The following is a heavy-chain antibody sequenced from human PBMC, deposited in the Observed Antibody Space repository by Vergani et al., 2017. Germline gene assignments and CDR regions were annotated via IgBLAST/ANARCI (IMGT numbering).Heavy chain of an antibody. V-gene: IGHV3-66*01. Sequence: EVQLLESGGGLVQPGGSLRLSCAASGFTVSSNYMSWVRQAPGKGLEWVSVIYSGGSTYYADSVKGRFIISRDNSKNTLYLQMNSLRADDTAVYYCTKGSRGYTGYFFDYWGQGTLATVSS. D-gene: IGHD5-12*01. CDR3: TKGSRGYTGYFFDY. CDR2: IYSGGST. CDR1: GFTVSSNY. J-gene: IGHJ4*02.